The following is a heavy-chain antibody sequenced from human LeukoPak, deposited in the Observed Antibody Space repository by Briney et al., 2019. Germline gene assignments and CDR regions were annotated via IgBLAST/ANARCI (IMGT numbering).Heavy chain of an antibody. CDR3: SRGDDSYKQGNF. CDR2: LHYSGTP. J-gene: IGHJ4*02. Sequence: PAETLTLTCTVSDDSISTNSYYWTWIRQPPGKGLEWVASLHYSGTPYYSPSLSSRISIFVDTSKRQFSLQVRSVTASDTAMYYCSRGDDSYKQGNFWDQGTLVTVSS. D-gene: IGHD5-24*01. V-gene: IGHV4-39*01. CDR1: DDSISTNSYY.